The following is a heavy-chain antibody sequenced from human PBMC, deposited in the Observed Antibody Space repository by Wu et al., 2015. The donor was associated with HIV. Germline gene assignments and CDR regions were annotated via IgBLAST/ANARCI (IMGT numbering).Heavy chain of an antibody. CDR2: IIPIFGTA. CDR3: ARDDSCSGGSCKRYYYYGMDV. Sequence: QVQLVQSGAEVKKPGSSVKVSCKASGGTFSSYAISWVRQAPGQGLEWMGRIIPIFGTANYAQKFQGRVTITADESTSTAYMELSSLRSEDTAVYYCARDDSCSGGSCKRYYYYGMDVWGQGTTVTVSS. V-gene: IGHV1-69*13. J-gene: IGHJ6*02. D-gene: IGHD2-15*01. CDR1: GGTFSSYA.